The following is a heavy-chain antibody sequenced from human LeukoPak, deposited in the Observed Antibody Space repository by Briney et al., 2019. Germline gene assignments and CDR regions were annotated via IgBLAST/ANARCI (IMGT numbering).Heavy chain of an antibody. CDR3: AREGYYYDSSGTFDY. Sequence: SETLSLTCAVYGGSFSGYYWSWIRQPPGKGLEWIGEINHSGSTNYNPSLKSRVTISVDKSKNQFSLKLSSVTAADTAVYYCAREGYYYDSSGTFDYWGQGTLVTVSS. D-gene: IGHD3-22*01. CDR1: GGSFSGYY. V-gene: IGHV4-34*01. CDR2: INHSGST. J-gene: IGHJ4*02.